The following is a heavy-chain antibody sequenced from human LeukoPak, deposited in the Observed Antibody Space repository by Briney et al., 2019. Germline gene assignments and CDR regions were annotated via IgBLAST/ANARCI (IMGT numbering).Heavy chain of an antibody. Sequence: PGGSLRLSCAASGFTFSSYEMNWVRQAPGKGLEWVSYISSSGRTISYADSVKGRFTISRDNSKNTLDLQMNSLRDEDTGVYYCARADGYSSWFVHWGQGTLVTVSS. D-gene: IGHD5-18*01. V-gene: IGHV3-48*03. CDR1: GFTFSSYE. J-gene: IGHJ5*02. CDR2: ISSSGRTI. CDR3: ARADGYSSWFVH.